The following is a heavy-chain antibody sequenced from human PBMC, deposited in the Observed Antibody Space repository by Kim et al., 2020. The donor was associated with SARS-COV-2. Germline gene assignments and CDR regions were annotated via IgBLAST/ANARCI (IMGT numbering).Heavy chain of an antibody. Sequence: GGSLRLSCAASGFTFSDYYMSWIRQAPGKGLDWVSYISSSGSTIYYADSVKGRFTISRDNAKNSLYLQMTSLRAEDTAVYYCARDSTGVRGYYYYYGMDVWGQGTTVTVSS. D-gene: IGHD3-10*01. CDR2: ISSSGSTI. CDR3: ARDSTGVRGYYYYYGMDV. CDR1: GFTFSDYY. V-gene: IGHV3-11*01. J-gene: IGHJ6*02.